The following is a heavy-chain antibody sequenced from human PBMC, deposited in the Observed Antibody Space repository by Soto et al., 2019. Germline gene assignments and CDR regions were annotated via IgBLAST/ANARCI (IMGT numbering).Heavy chain of an antibody. CDR3: AKSRGPDIVVVPAAKRGLDY. D-gene: IGHD2-2*01. J-gene: IGHJ4*02. CDR1: GFTFSSYG. Sequence: SLRLSCAASGFTFSSYGMHWVRQAPGKGLEWVAVISYDGSNKYYADSVKGRFTISRDNSKNTLYLQMNSLRAEDTAVYYCAKSRGPDIVVVPAAKRGLDYWGQGTLVTVSS. V-gene: IGHV3-30*18. CDR2: ISYDGSNK.